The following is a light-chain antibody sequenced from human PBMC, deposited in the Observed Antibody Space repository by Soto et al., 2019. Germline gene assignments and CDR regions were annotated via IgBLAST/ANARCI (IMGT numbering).Light chain of an antibody. CDR1: QSIGSW. J-gene: IGKJ2*01. CDR2: KAT. Sequence: DIPMTQSPSTLSASVGDGDTITCRASQSIGSWLAWYQQKPGKAPKLLMSKATNLQSGVPSRVSGSGSGTDFSLTISSRQPVDSATYYCQQYKDFQYTFGQGTKLEI. CDR3: QQYKDFQYT. V-gene: IGKV1-5*03.